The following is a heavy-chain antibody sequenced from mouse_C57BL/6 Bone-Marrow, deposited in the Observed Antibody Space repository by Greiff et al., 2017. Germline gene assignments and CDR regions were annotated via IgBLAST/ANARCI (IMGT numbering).Heavy chain of an antibody. Sequence: EVKLQQSGPELVKPGASVKISCKASGYTFTDYYMNWVKQSHGKSLEWIGDINPNNGGTSYNQKFKGKATLTVDKSSSTAYMELRSLTSEDSAVYYCARTLPPYYGSSSYYFDYWGQGTTLTVSS. V-gene: IGHV1-26*01. CDR3: ARTLPPYYGSSSYYFDY. D-gene: IGHD1-1*01. J-gene: IGHJ2*01. CDR1: GYTFTDYY. CDR2: INPNNGGT.